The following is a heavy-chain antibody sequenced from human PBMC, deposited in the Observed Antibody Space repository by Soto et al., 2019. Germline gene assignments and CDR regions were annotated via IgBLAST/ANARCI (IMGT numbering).Heavy chain of an antibody. J-gene: IGHJ4*02. D-gene: IGHD3-16*01. CDR2: IYYSGST. CDR3: AREDLGRLDY. CDR1: GGSISSYY. Sequence: SETLSLTCTVSGGSISSYYWSWIRQPPGKGLEWIGYIYYSGSTNYNPSLKSRVTISVDTSKNQFSLKLNSVTAVDTAVYYCAREDLGRLDYGGQGTLVTVSS. V-gene: IGHV4-59*12.